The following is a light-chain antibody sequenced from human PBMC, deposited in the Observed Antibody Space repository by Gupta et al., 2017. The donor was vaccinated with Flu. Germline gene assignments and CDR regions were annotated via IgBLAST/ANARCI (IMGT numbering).Light chain of an antibody. CDR3: PQDKSYWT. CDR1: QSISSW. V-gene: IGKV1-5*03. Sequence: DIQMTQSPSTLSASVGDRVTITCRASQSISSWLAWYQQKPGKAPKLLIYKASSLESGVPSRFSGSGSGTEFTLTISSLQPDDFATYYCPQDKSYWTCGQGTKVEIK. J-gene: IGKJ1*01. CDR2: KAS.